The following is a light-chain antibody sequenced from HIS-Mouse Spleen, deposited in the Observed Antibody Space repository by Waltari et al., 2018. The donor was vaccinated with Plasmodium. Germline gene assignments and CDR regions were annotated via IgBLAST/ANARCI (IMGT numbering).Light chain of an antibody. CDR2: EVS. J-gene: IGLJ2*01. V-gene: IGLV2-8*01. CDR1: SSDVGGYNY. Sequence: QSALTQPPPTSGSPGQSVTFSCTGTSSDVGGYNYVSWYQQHPGKAPKLMIYEVSKRPSGVPDRFSGSKAGNTASLTGSGLRAEDEADYYCSSYAGSNNLVFGGGTKLTVL. CDR3: SSYAGSNNLV.